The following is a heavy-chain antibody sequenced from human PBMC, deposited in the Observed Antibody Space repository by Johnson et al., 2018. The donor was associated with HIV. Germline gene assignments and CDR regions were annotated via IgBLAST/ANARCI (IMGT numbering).Heavy chain of an antibody. J-gene: IGHJ3*02. CDR3: AREGALGAYDAFDI. CDR2: ISSSGSTI. Sequence: QVQLVESGGGLVKPGGSLRLSCAASGFTFSDYYMSWIRQAPGKGLEWVSYISSSGSTIYYADSVKGRCTISRDNSKNTLYLQMNSLRAEDTAVYYCAREGALGAYDAFDIWGQGTMVTVSS. D-gene: IGHD3-10*01. CDR1: GFTFSDYY. V-gene: IGHV3-11*04.